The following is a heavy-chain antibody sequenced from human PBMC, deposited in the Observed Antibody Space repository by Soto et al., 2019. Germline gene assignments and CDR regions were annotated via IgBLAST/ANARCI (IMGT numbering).Heavy chain of an antibody. CDR3: ARLSPYESSGYPLNY. V-gene: IGHV4-39*01. Sequence: SETLSLTCTVSGGSITSSSSYWGWIRQPPGKGLEWVGSIYYLGNTYYNPSLGSRVTISVDTSKNQFSLKLRSVTAADTAVFYCARLSPYESSGYPLNYWGQGTRVTVSS. J-gene: IGHJ4*02. CDR2: IYYLGNT. D-gene: IGHD3-22*01. CDR1: GGSITSSSSY.